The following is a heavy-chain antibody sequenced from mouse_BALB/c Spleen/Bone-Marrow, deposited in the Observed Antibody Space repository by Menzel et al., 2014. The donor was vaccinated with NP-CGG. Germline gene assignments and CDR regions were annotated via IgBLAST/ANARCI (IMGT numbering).Heavy chain of an antibody. Sequence: QVQLKESGAELARPGASVKMSCRASGYSFTNYTIHWVKQRPGQGLEWIAYIVPSSAYSNYNQKFKDRATLTADKSSITAYMQLSSLTSEDSAVYYCAREGTYYGCYGHFDYWGQGTTLTVSS. J-gene: IGHJ2*01. CDR3: AREGTYYGCYGHFDY. V-gene: IGHV1-4*01. CDR2: IVPSSAYS. D-gene: IGHD2-3*01. CDR1: GYSFTNYT.